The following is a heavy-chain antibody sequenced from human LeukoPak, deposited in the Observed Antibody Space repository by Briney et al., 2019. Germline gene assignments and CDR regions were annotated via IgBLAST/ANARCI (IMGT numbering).Heavy chain of an antibody. J-gene: IGHJ4*02. CDR1: GGSISSGSHY. V-gene: IGHV4-61*02. CDR2: IYTSGST. CDR3: ARDGRLEGCGGDCYPDY. Sequence: SETLSLTCTVSGGSISSGSHYWSWIRQPPGKGLEWIGRIYTSGSTNYNPSLESRVTISVDTSRNQFSLKLSSVTAADTAVYYCARDGRLEGCGGDCYPDYWGQGTLVTVSS. D-gene: IGHD2-21*01.